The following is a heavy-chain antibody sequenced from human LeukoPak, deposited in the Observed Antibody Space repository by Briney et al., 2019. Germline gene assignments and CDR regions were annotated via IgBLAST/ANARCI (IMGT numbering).Heavy chain of an antibody. CDR3: ARDRADGSGVKSH. J-gene: IGHJ4*02. CDR1: GFTFNSYW. D-gene: IGHD3-10*01. V-gene: IGHV3-7*01. CDR2: IKPDGSEK. Sequence: GGSLRLSCAASGFTFNSYWMSWVRRAPGKGLEWVANIKPDGSEKYYVDFVRGRFTISRDNAKNSVYLQMNSLRVEDTAVYHCARDRADGSGVKSHWGQGTLVTVSS.